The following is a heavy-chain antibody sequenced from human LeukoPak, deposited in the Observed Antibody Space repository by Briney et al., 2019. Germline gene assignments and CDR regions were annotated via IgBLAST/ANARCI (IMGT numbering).Heavy chain of an antibody. CDR1: GFTFSTYA. J-gene: IGHJ6*02. CDR2: ISGSGDRT. CDR3: TKDGAGTYYGMDV. V-gene: IGHV3-23*01. Sequence: GGSLRLSCAASGFTFSTYAMRWVRQAPGKGLEWVSAISGSGDRTYDAVSVKGRFTISRDNSKNTMYLQMKSMRAEDTAIYYCTKDGAGTYYGMDVWGQGTTVTVSS. D-gene: IGHD1-26*01.